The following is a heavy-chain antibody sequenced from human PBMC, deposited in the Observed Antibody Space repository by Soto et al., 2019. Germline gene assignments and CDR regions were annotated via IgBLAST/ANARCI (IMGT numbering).Heavy chain of an antibody. D-gene: IGHD5-12*01. CDR3: VRVVAIAGYPDN. CDR1: GGTFSCYA. V-gene: IGHV1-69*12. CDR2: IVAIVDTS. Sequence: QVQLVQSGAEVRQPASSVKVSCKTSGGTFSCYAISWVRQAPGQGLEWMGGIVAIVDTSTYAQKFQGTVTITADESTSTVYMELSSLRSDDTAVYYCVRVVAIAGYPDNWGQGTLVTVSS. J-gene: IGHJ4*02.